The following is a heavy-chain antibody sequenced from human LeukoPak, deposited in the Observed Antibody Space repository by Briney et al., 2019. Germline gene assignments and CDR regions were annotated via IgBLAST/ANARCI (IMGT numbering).Heavy chain of an antibody. CDR3: AKGPLVVPAAARAEYFQH. J-gene: IGHJ1*01. Sequence: GGSLRLSCAASGFTFDDYTMHWVRQAPGKGLEWVSLISWGGGSTYYADSVKGRFTISRDNSKNSLYLQMNSLRSEDTALYYCAKGPLVVPAAARAEYFQHWGQRTLVTVSS. V-gene: IGHV3-43*01. D-gene: IGHD2-2*01. CDR1: GFTFDDYT. CDR2: ISWGGGST.